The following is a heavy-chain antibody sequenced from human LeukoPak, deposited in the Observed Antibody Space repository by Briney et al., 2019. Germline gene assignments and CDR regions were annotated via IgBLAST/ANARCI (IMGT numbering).Heavy chain of an antibody. D-gene: IGHD7-27*01. V-gene: IGHV4-59*11. Sequence: PSETLSLTCTVSGGSISSHYWSWLRQPPGKGLEWIGYIYYSGSTNYNPSLKSRVTISVDTSKNQFSLKLSSVTAADTAVYYCARDHGPGDFADWGQGTLVTVSS. CDR3: ARDHGPGDFAD. CDR1: GGSISSHY. J-gene: IGHJ4*02. CDR2: IYYSGST.